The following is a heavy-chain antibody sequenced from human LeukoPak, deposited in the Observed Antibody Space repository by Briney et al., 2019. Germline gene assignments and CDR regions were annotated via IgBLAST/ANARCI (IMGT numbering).Heavy chain of an antibody. J-gene: IGHJ4*02. Sequence: ASVKVSCKASGYTFTGYYIHWVRQAPGQGLEWMGWINPNSGGTNYAQKFQGRVTMTRDTSISTAYMELSRLRSDDTAVYYCARDPPLVGANNYFDYWGQGTLVTVSS. V-gene: IGHV1-2*02. CDR3: ARDPPLVGANNYFDY. D-gene: IGHD1-26*01. CDR1: GYTFTGYY. CDR2: INPNSGGT.